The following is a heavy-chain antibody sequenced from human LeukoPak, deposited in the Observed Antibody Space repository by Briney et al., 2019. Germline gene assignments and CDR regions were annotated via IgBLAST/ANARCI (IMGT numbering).Heavy chain of an antibody. D-gene: IGHD5-18*01. CDR1: SGSFSGYS. CDR2: INHSGST. J-gene: IGHJ5*02. V-gene: IGHV4-34*01. Sequence: SETLSLTCAVYSGSFSGYSWSWIRQPPGKGLEWIGEINHSGSTNYSPSLKSRVSISVDTSSSQFSLSLSSVTAADTAVYYCARNHTGYFDPWGQGTQVTVSS. CDR3: ARNHTGYFDP.